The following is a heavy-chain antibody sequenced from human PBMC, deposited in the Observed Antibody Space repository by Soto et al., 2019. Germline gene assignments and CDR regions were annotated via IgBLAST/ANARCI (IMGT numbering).Heavy chain of an antibody. D-gene: IGHD6-13*01. CDR1: GYTFTTYA. CDR2: ISVYNGNT. J-gene: IGHJ4*02. V-gene: IGHV1-18*01. CDR3: ARGSGSWFTFDY. Sequence: QVQLVQSGAEVKKPGASVKVSCKTSGYTFTTYAISWVRQAPGQGLEGMGWISVYNGNTRYAQNLQGRVTMTTDTTTSTAYMELRSLRSDDTALYYCARGSGSWFTFDYWGQGTLVTVSS.